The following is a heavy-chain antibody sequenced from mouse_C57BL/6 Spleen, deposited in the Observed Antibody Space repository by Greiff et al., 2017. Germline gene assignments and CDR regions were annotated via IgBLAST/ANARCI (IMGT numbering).Heavy chain of an antibody. V-gene: IGHV1-5*01. D-gene: IGHD2-10*02. CDR3: TISGYDHGYFDY. CDR1: GYTFTSYW. CDR2: IYPGNSDT. J-gene: IGHJ2*01. Sequence: EVQLQQSGTVLARPGASVKMSCKTSGYTFTSYWMHWVKQRPGQGLEWIGAIYPGNSDTSYNQKFKGKAKLTAGTSASTAYMELSSLTNEDSAVYYCTISGYDHGYFDYWGQGTTLTVSS.